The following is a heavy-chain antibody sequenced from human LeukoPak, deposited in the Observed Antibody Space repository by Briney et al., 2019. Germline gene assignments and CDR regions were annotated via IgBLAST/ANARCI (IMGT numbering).Heavy chain of an antibody. D-gene: IGHD3-22*01. CDR1: GFTFSSYS. CDR2: ISSSSSYI. J-gene: IGHJ4*02. CDR3: ASVIIVVVGITDY. Sequence: GGSLRLSCAASGFTFSSYSMNWVRQAPGKGLEWVSSISSSSSYIYYADSVKGRFTISRDNAKNSLYLQMNSLRAEDTAVYYCASVIIVVVGITDYWGQGTLVTASS. V-gene: IGHV3-21*01.